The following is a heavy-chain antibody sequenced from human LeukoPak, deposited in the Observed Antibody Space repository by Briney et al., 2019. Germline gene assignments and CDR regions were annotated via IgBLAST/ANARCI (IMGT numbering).Heavy chain of an antibody. V-gene: IGHV3-66*01. CDR3: ARGSRSHTNWFDP. CDR2: IYSGGST. J-gene: IGHJ5*02. D-gene: IGHD6-13*01. CDR1: RFTVSSNY. Sequence: GGSLRLSCAASRFTVSSNYMSWVRQAPGKGLEWVSVIYSGGSTYYADSVKGRFTISRDNSKNTLYLQMNGLRAEDTAVYYCARGSRSHTNWFDPWGQGTLVTVSS.